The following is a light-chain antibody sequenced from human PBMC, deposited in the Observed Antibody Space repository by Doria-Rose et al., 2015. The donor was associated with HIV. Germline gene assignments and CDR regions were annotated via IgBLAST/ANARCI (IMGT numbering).Light chain of an antibody. J-gene: IGKJ1*01. Sequence: TITCRASQDISNYLAWYQQKPGKAPKLLIYAASTLQSGVPSRFSGSGSGTDFTLTISYLQSEDFATYYCQQYYSSPPTFGQGTKVEVK. CDR1: QDISNY. V-gene: IGKV1-8*01. CDR2: AAS. CDR3: QQYYSSPPT.